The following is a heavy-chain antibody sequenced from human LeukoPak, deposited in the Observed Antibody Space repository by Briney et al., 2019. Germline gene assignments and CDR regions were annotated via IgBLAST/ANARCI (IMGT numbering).Heavy chain of an antibody. CDR1: GGSISSGDYY. D-gene: IGHD3-9*01. CDR2: IYYSGST. V-gene: IGHV4-30-4*01. Sequence: SETLSLTCTVSGGSISSGDYYWSWIRQPPGTGLEWIGYIYYSGSTYYNPSLKSRVTISVDTSKNQFSLKLSSVTAADTAVYYCARGVHYDILTGYSRTPYFDYWGQGTLVTVSS. J-gene: IGHJ4*02. CDR3: ARGVHYDILTGYSRTPYFDY.